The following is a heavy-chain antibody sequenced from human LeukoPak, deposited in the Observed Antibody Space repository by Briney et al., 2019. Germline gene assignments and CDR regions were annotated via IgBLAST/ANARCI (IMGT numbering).Heavy chain of an antibody. V-gene: IGHV3-23*01. CDR2: VRGSGTDT. J-gene: IGHJ4*02. D-gene: IGHD5-12*01. Sequence: GGSLRLSCAASGFTVTSNHMNWVRQAPGKGREWVSAVRGSGTDTYYADSVKGRLTISRDNTKNTLYLQMNSLRAEDTAIYYCAKPSRRDSAYDSPFDYWGQGTLVTVSS. CDR3: AKPSRRDSAYDSPFDY. CDR1: GFTVTSNH.